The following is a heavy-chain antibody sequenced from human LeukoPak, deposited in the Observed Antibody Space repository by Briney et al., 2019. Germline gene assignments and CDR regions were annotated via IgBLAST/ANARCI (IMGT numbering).Heavy chain of an antibody. J-gene: IGHJ4*02. D-gene: IGHD6-13*01. CDR3: HIAAAGSFDY. CDR2: ISGSGSST. V-gene: IGHV3-23*01. CDR1: GFTFSSYA. Sequence: GGSLRLSCAASGFTFSSYAMSWVRQAPGKGLEWVSAISGSGSSTYYADSVEGRFTISRDNSKNTLYLQMNSLRAEDTAVYYCHIAAAGSFDYWGQGTLVTVSS.